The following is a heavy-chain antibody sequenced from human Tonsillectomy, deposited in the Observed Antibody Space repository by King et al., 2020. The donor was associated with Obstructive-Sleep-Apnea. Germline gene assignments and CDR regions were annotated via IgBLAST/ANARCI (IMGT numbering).Heavy chain of an antibody. CDR2: ISWNRGSI. J-gene: IGHJ4*02. CDR1: GFTFDDYA. Sequence: VQLVESGGGLVQPGRSLRLSCAASGFTFDDYAMHWVRQAPGKGLEWVSGISWNRGSIGYADSVKGRFTISRDNAKNSLYLQMNSLRAEDTALYYCAKDIRSAMVIDGFDYWGQGTLVTVSS. D-gene: IGHD5-18*01. CDR3: AKDIRSAMVIDGFDY. V-gene: IGHV3-9*01.